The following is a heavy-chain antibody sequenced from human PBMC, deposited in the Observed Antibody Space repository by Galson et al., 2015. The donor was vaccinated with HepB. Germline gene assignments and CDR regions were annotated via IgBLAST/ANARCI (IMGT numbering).Heavy chain of an antibody. D-gene: IGHD3-3*01. CDR3: ARAEAYYDFWSGSSFDP. CDR1: GFTFSSYA. J-gene: IGHJ5*02. CDR2: ISYDGSNK. V-gene: IGHV3-30-3*01. Sequence: SLRLSCAASGFTFSSYAMHWVRQAPGKGLEWVAVISYDGSNKYYADSVKGRFTISRDNSKNTLYLQMNSLRAEDTAVYYCARAEAYYDFWSGSSFDPWGQGTLVTVSS.